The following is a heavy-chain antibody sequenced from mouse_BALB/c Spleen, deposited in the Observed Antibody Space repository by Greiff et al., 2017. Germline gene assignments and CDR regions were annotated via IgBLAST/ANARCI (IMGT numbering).Heavy chain of an antibody. D-gene: IGHD1-1*01. CDR3: ASLGSSYWYFDV. J-gene: IGHJ1*01. Sequence: DVKLQESGPGLVKPSQSLSLTCTVTGYSITSDYAWNWIRQFPGNKLEWMGYISYSGSTSYNPSLKSRISITRDTSKNQFFLQLNSVTTEDTATYYCASLGSSYWYFDVWGAGTTVTVSS. CDR1: GYSITSDYA. V-gene: IGHV3-2*02. CDR2: ISYSGST.